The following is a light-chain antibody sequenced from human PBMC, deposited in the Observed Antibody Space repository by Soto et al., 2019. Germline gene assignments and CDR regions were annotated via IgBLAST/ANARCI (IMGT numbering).Light chain of an antibody. CDR1: QSVGSD. CDR3: QQYNKWART. V-gene: IGKV3-15*01. CDR2: GAY. Sequence: EVLMTQSPATLSVFPGERAALSCRASQSVGSDLAWYQQRPGQAPRLLIYGAYTRATGIEARFSGSGSGTEFTLTISSLESEYFAVYFCQQYNKWARTFGQGTKVEVK. J-gene: IGKJ1*01.